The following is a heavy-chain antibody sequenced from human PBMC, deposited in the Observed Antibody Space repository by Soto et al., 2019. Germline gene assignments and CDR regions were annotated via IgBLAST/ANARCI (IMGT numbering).Heavy chain of an antibody. D-gene: IGHD1-1*01. V-gene: IGHV3-23*01. Sequence: GGSLRLSCAASGFTFATYAMSWVRQAPGKGLEWVSAISATGISTHYADSVKGRVTISRDNSANTLSLEMSSLTAGDTAVYYCARDKDTSSWTGFDFWGHGTLVTVSS. J-gene: IGHJ4*01. CDR3: ARDKDTSSWTGFDF. CDR1: GFTFATYA. CDR2: ISATGIST.